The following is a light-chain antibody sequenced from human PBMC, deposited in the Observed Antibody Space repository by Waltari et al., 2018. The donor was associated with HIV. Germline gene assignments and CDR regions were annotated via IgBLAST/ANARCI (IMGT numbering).Light chain of an antibody. V-gene: IGKV3-20*01. Sequence: IVLPQSQAPFSLSQGQRSTLSCRPSQGITTTYLAWHQQIPGQAPRLLIYSASNRATGIPDRFSGSGSGTDFTLTIGRLEPEDFAVYYCQYYGSASITFGQGTRLEIK. CDR2: SAS. CDR3: QYYGSASIT. J-gene: IGKJ5*01. CDR1: QGITTTY.